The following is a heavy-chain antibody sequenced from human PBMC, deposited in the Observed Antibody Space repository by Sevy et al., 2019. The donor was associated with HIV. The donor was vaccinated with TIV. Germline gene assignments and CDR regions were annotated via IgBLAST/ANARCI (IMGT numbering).Heavy chain of an antibody. CDR3: AKDIGANWGLLGAFDI. Sequence: GVSLRLSCAASGFTFDDYAMHWVRQAPGKGLEWVSGISWNSGSIGYADCVKGRFTISRDNAKTSLYLQMNSLRAEDTALYYCAKDIGANWGLLGAFDIWGQGTMVTVSS. CDR2: ISWNSGSI. J-gene: IGHJ3*02. V-gene: IGHV3-9*01. D-gene: IGHD7-27*01. CDR1: GFTFDDYA.